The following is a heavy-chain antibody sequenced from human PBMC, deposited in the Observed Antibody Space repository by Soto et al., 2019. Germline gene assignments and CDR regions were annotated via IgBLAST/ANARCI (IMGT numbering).Heavy chain of an antibody. CDR3: AREGGMATIFSRAFDI. CDR1: GCSISSGDYY. Sequence: SETLSLTCTVSGCSISSGDYYWSWIRQPPGKGLEWIGYIYYSGSTYYNPSLKSRVTISVDTSKNQFSLKLSSVTAADTAVYYCAREGGMATIFSRAFDIWGQGTMVTVSS. CDR2: IYYSGST. V-gene: IGHV4-30-4*01. J-gene: IGHJ3*02. D-gene: IGHD5-12*01.